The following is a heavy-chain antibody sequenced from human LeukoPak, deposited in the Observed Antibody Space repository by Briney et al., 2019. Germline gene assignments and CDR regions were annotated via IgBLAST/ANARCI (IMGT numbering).Heavy chain of an antibody. Sequence: ASVKVSCKVSGYTLTELSMHWVRQAPGKGLEWMGGFDPEDGETIYAQKFQGRVTMTEDTSTDTAYMELSSLRSEDTAVYYCATGVHDSYYWRPRFVDWGQGTLVTVSS. CDR1: GYTLTELS. J-gene: IGHJ4*02. CDR2: FDPEDGET. CDR3: ATGVHDSYYWRPRFVD. V-gene: IGHV1-24*01. D-gene: IGHD1-26*01.